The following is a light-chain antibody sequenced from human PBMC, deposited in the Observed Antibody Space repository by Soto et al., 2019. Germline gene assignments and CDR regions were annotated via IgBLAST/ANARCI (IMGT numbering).Light chain of an antibody. CDR1: QRISSW. CDR3: QQCNTYWT. J-gene: IGKJ1*01. CDR2: DAS. V-gene: IGKV1-5*01. Sequence: DSQMTQSASTLSASVGDRVTITCRASQRISSWLAWYQKKPGKAPKLLIFDASSLESGVPSRFSGSGSGTEFTLTISSLQPDDFATYYCQQCNTYWTFGQGTKVDIK.